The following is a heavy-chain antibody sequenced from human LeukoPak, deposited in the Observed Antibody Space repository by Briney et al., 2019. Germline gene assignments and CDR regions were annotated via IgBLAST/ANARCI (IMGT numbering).Heavy chain of an antibody. V-gene: IGHV4-59*12. D-gene: IGHD1-26*01. J-gene: IGHJ4*02. CDR2: IYYNGNT. Sequence: SETLSLTCSVSDGSINSYYWNWIRRPPGKGLEWIGYIYYNGNTNYNPSLKSRVTISVDRSKNQFSLKLSSVTAADTAVYYCARGEGGAADYWGQGTLVTVSS. CDR3: ARGEGGAADY. CDR1: DGSINSYY.